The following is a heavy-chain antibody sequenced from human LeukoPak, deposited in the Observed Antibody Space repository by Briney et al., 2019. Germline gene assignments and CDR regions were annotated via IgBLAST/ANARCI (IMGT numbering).Heavy chain of an antibody. D-gene: IGHD4-17*01. Sequence: ASVKVSFKASGYTFTSYYMHWVRQAPGQGLEWMGIINPSGGSTSYPQKFHGIVTMTTHTSTSTVYMELSSLRSEDTAVYYCAREGDDYGDIFDYWGQGTLVTVSS. CDR2: INPSGGST. CDR1: GYTFTSYY. J-gene: IGHJ4*02. CDR3: AREGDDYGDIFDY. V-gene: IGHV1-46*01.